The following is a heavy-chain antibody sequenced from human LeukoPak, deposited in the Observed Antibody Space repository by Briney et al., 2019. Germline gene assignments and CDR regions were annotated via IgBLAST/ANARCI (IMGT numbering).Heavy chain of an antibody. CDR1: GFTFSSYA. V-gene: IGHV3-30*04. CDR3: ARDHVVGATFWCFFDY. CDR2: ISYDGSNK. D-gene: IGHD1-26*01. Sequence: GRSLRLSCAASGFTFSSYAMHWVRQAPGKGLEWVAVISYDGSNKYYADSAKGRFTISRDNSKNTLYLQMNSLRAEDTAVYYCARDHVVGATFWCFFDYWGQGTLVTVSS. J-gene: IGHJ4*02.